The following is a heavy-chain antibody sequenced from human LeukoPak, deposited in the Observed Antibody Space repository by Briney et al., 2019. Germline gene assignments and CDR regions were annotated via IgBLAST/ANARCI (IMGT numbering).Heavy chain of an antibody. CDR3: SFSSGWYDEALDY. V-gene: IGHV1-2*02. D-gene: IGHD6-19*01. CDR2: INPNSGGT. CDR1: GYTFTGYY. J-gene: IGHJ4*02. Sequence: GASVKVSCKASGYTFTGYYMHWVRQAPGQGLEWMGWINPNSGGTNYAQKFQGRVTMTRDTSISTAYMELSRLRSDDTAVYYCSFSSGWYDEALDYWGQGTLVTVSS.